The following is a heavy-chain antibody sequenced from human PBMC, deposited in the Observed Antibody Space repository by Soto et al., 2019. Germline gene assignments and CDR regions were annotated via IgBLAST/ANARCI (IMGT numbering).Heavy chain of an antibody. V-gene: IGHV3-7*01. D-gene: IGHD6-19*01. CDR3: GRAGGIAVGGPYFDY. J-gene: IGHJ4*02. Sequence: EVQLVESGGGLVQPGGSLRLSCAASGFTFSSYWMSWVRQAPGKGLEWVANIKQDGSEKYYVDSVKGRFTISRGNAKTSLYLQMNSLRAEDTAVYCCGRAGGIAVGGPYFDYWGQGTLVTVSS. CDR2: IKQDGSEK. CDR1: GFTFSSYW.